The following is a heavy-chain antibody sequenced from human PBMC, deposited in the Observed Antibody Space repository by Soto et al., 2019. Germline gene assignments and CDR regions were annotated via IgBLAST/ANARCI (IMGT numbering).Heavy chain of an antibody. CDR3: ASQNYGDSDY. Sequence: SETLSLTCTVSGGSITSHYWTWIRQPPGKRLEWIAYISDTRGSSYNPSLESSGTISVDRSKNQFSLKLCSVTAADTAVYYCASQNYGDSDYWGQGTLVTVSS. CDR1: GGSITSHY. D-gene: IGHD4-17*01. CDR2: ISDTRGS. J-gene: IGHJ4*02. V-gene: IGHV4-59*11.